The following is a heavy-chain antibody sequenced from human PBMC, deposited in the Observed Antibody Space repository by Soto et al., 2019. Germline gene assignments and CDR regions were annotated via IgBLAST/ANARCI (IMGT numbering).Heavy chain of an antibody. Sequence: PGGSLRLSCAASGFTFSSYGMHWVRQAPGKGLEWVAVISYDGSNKYYADSVKGRFTISRDNSKNTLYLQMNSLRAEDTAVYYCAKDLIRITIFGVVIPKPYYYGMDVWGQGTTVTVSS. CDR2: ISYDGSNK. D-gene: IGHD3-3*01. V-gene: IGHV3-30*18. CDR1: GFTFSSYG. J-gene: IGHJ6*02. CDR3: AKDLIRITIFGVVIPKPYYYGMDV.